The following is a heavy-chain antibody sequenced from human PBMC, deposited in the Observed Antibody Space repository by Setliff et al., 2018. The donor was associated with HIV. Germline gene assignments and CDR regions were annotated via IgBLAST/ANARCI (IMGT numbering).Heavy chain of an antibody. J-gene: IGHJ4*02. CDR2: INHRGST. CDR3: ARDGFWSGYIDY. V-gene: IGHV4-34*01. CDR1: GGSFSDYY. D-gene: IGHD3-3*01. Sequence: SETLSLTCAVYGGSFSDYYWTWIRQSPGKGLEWIGEINHRGSTNYNPSLKSRVTVSVDTSKNQFSLKLGSVTAADTAVYYCARDGFWSGYIDYWGQGTLVTVS.